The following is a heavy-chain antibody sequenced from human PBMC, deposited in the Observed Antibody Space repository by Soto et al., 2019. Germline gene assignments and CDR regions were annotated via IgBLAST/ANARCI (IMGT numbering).Heavy chain of an antibody. CDR3: ASNDCSSTSCYAGGDAFDI. CDR1: GGSISSGGYY. V-gene: IGHV4-31*03. D-gene: IGHD2-2*01. Sequence: QVQLQESGPGLVKPSQTLSLTCTVSGGSISSGGYYWSWIRQHPGKGLEWIGYIYYSGSTYYNPSLKSRVTISVDTSKNQFSLKLSSVTAADTAVYYCASNDCSSTSCYAGGDAFDIWGQGTMVTVSS. CDR2: IYYSGST. J-gene: IGHJ3*02.